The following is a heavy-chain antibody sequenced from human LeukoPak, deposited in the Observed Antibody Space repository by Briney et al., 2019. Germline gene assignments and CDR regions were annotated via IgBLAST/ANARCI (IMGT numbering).Heavy chain of an antibody. CDR3: AKAQDNEQWLRLDS. D-gene: IGHD6-19*01. J-gene: IGHJ4*02. V-gene: IGHV1-2*02. CDR2: ISPDTGDT. CDR1: KDSFSGHY. Sequence: GASVKVSCRASKDSFSGHYFHWVRQAPGQGLEWMGWISPDTGDTRSAQNFRGRVTFTTDMSITTIYMDLRSLTSADTAMYFCAKAQDNEQWLRLDSWGQGTLVTVSS.